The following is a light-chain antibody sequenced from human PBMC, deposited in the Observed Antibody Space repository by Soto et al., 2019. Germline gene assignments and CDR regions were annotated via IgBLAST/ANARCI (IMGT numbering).Light chain of an antibody. V-gene: IGLV1-40*01. J-gene: IGLJ3*02. CDR1: SSNIGAGYD. CDR2: GDN. CDR3: QSYDSSLSAWV. Sequence: QSVLTQPPSVSGAPGQRVTISCTGSSSNIGAGYDVHWYQQLPGTAPKLLIYGDNNRPSGVPDRFSGSKSGTSAFLAITGLQAEDEADYYCQSYDSSLSAWVFGGGTTLTVL.